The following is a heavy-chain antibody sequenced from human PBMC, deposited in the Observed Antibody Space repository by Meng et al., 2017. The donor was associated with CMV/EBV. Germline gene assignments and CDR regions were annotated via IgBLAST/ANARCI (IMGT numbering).Heavy chain of an antibody. CDR1: GFTFNTYA. CDR3: ARAGYPDACDY. D-gene: IGHD3-16*02. CDR2: LDSGYVFV. V-gene: IGHV3-21*01. Sequence: GESLKISCAASGFTFNTYAMNWVRQAPGKGLEWVSSLDSGYVFVYYADSVKGRLTISRDNAKNSLSLQMNSLRADDTAVYYCARAGYPDACDYWGQGTLVTVSS. J-gene: IGHJ4*02.